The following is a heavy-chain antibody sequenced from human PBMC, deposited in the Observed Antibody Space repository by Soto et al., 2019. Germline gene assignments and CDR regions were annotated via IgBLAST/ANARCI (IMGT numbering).Heavy chain of an antibody. Sequence: QVQLVQSGAEVKKPGSSVKVYCKASGGTFSSYTISWVRQAPGQGLEWMGRIIPILGIANYAQKFQGRVTITADKSTSTAYMELSSLRSEDTAVYYCARGYCSGGSCPYYFDYWGQGTLVTVSS. CDR2: IIPILGIA. J-gene: IGHJ4*02. CDR1: GGTFSSYT. D-gene: IGHD2-15*01. V-gene: IGHV1-69*02. CDR3: ARGYCSGGSCPYYFDY.